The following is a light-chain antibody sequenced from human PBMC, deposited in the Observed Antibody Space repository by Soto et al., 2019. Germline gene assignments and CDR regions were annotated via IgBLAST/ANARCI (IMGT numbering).Light chain of an antibody. CDR2: GAS. Sequence: ETVMTQSPATLFVSPGEGATLSCRASQSVSTNLAWYQQKPGQTPRLLVYGASIRATGMSARFSGSGSGTEFTLTISSLQSEDFALYYCQQYNNWPHTFGGGTKVEIK. CDR3: QQYNNWPHT. J-gene: IGKJ4*01. V-gene: IGKV3-15*01. CDR1: QSVSTN.